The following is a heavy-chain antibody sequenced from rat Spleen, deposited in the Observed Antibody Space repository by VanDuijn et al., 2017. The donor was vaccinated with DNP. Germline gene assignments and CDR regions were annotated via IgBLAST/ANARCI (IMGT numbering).Heavy chain of an antibody. CDR2: IRSSGANA. D-gene: IGHD1-2*01. J-gene: IGHJ1*01. CDR1: EFTFNTYW. CDR3: ARWSSSHWYFDF. Sequence: EVQLVESGGDLVQPGGSLTLSCVASEFTFNTYWMTWFRQVPGKGLEWVASIRSSGANAFYPDSVKGRLTISRDNAKSTLYLQMNSLRSEDMATYYCARWSSSHWYFDFWGPGTMVTVSS. V-gene: IGHV5-31*01.